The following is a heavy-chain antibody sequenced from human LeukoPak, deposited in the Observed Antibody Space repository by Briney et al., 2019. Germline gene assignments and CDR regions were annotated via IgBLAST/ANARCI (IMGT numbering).Heavy chain of an antibody. CDR2: TNEDGSQK. J-gene: IGHJ4*02. D-gene: IGHD3-9*01. V-gene: IGHV3-7*01. CDR1: GFTFRSYW. CDR3: ARDQSADMNY. Sequence: PGGSLRLSCAASGFTFRSYWMGWVRQAPRKGLEWVANTNEDGSQKYYVDSVKGRFTISRDNAKNSPYLQMSSLRDEDTAVYYCARDQSADMNYWGQGTLVTVSS.